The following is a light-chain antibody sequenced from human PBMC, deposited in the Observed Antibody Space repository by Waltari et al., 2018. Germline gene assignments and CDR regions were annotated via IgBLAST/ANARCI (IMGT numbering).Light chain of an antibody. Sequence: DIQMTQSPSTLSASVGDRVTITCRASQSIGNYLAWYQQKPGKAPKLLIFMAYNLQREVPSRFSGSGSGTEFALTISGLQADDFATYFCQHFNSYPFIFGRGTKLEIK. CDR1: QSIGNY. J-gene: IGKJ2*01. CDR3: QHFNSYPFI. V-gene: IGKV1-5*03. CDR2: MAY.